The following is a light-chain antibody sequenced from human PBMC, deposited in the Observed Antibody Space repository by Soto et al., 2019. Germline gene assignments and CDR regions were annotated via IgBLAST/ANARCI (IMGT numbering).Light chain of an antibody. CDR3: QHYDNYSRR. Sequence: DIQMTQSPSALSASVGDRVTITCRASQSVSNWLAWYRQKPGEAPKLLINEGSTLERGVPSRFSGSGSVTEFTLAISSHQPDDFATFYCQHYDNYSRRFGQGTKVEVK. CDR2: EGS. V-gene: IGKV1-5*03. CDR1: QSVSNW. J-gene: IGKJ1*01.